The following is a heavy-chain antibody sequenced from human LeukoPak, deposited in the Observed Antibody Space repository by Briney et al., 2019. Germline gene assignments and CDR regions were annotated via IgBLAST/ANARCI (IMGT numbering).Heavy chain of an antibody. CDR2: ICPGDSAT. J-gene: IGHJ4*02. CDR1: GFGFTSYW. CDR3: KRHGHYGNYDYYFDY. Sequence: GESLKISCEGSGFGFTSYWIGWVRQMPGKGLEWMGIICPGDSATRYGPFFQGLITISANKPISPAYLQWSSLNASDAAMYYCKRHGHYGNYDYYFDYWGQGTLVTVSS. V-gene: IGHV5-51*01. D-gene: IGHD4-11*01.